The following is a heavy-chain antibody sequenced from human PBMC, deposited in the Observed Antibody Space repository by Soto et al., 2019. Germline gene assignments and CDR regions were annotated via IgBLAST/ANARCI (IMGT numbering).Heavy chain of an antibody. Sequence: QLQLQESGPGLVKPSETLSLTCTVSGGSISSSSYYWCWIRQPPGKGLEWIGSIYYSGSTYYNPSLKSRVAISVDTSENQFSLKLSSVTAADTDVYYCARLRRGSYYTPEYFQHWGQGTLVTVYS. V-gene: IGHV4-39*01. CDR3: ARLRRGSYYTPEYFQH. J-gene: IGHJ1*01. CDR1: GGSISSSSYY. CDR2: IYYSGST. D-gene: IGHD1-26*01.